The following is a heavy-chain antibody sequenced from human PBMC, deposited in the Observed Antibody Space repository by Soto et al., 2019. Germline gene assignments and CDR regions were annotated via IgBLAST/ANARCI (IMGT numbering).Heavy chain of an antibody. CDR1: GGSISSYY. V-gene: IGHV4-59*01. CDR3: AREESPDAFEV. J-gene: IGHJ3*01. CDR2: IYYSGST. Sequence: SETLSLTCTVSGGSISSYYWSWIRQPPGKGLEWIGYIYYSGSTNYNPSLKSRVTISVDTSKNQFSLKLSSVTAADTAVYYCAREESPDAFEVWGQGTMVTVSS.